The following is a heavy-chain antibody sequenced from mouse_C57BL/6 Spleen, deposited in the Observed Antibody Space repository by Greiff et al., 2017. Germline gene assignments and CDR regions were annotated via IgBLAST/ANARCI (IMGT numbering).Heavy chain of an antibody. Sequence: VQLQQSGPELVKPGASVKMSCKASGYTFTDYNMPWVQQSPGKSLEWIGYINPNNGGTSYNQKFKGKATLTVDKSSSTAYMELRSLTSEDSAVYYCARVLPVDYWGQGTTLTVSS. J-gene: IGHJ2*01. V-gene: IGHV1-22*01. CDR1: GYTFTDYN. D-gene: IGHD1-1*01. CDR3: ARVLPVDY. CDR2: INPNNGGT.